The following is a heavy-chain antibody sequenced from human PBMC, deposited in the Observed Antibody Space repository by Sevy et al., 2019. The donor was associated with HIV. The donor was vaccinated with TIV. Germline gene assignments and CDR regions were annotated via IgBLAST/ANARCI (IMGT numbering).Heavy chain of an antibody. J-gene: IGHJ5*02. Sequence: SETLSLSCTVSGSSISDGYYWDWIRQPPGKGLEWIGSINHRGSTYHNPSLKSRVTISVETSKNQFSLKLSSVTAEDTAVYYCARDSRHISCSGGRCWREPKDWFDPWGQGTLVTVSS. CDR3: ARDSRHISCSGGRCWREPKDWFDP. CDR1: GSSISDGYY. CDR2: INHRGST. D-gene: IGHD2-15*01. V-gene: IGHV4-38-2*02.